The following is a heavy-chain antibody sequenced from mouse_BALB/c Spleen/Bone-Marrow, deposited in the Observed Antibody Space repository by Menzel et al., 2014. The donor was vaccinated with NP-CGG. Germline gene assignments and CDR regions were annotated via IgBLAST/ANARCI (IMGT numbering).Heavy chain of an antibody. D-gene: IGHD1-2*01. CDR1: GFNIKDTY. J-gene: IGHJ4*01. V-gene: IGHV14-3*02. CDR3: ARSHYSGSYAMDY. Sequence: EVQVEESGAELVKPGASVKLSCTASGFNIKDTYMHWVKQRPEQGLEWIGRIDPANGNTKYDPKFQGKATITADTSSNTAYLQLISLTSEDTAVYYCARSHYSGSYAMDYWGQGTSVTVSS. CDR2: IDPANGNT.